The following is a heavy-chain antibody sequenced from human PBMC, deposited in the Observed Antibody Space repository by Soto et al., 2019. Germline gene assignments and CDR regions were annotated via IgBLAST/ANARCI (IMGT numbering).Heavy chain of an antibody. V-gene: IGHV3-30*03. J-gene: IGHJ4*02. CDR2: ISFDGSNT. CDR1: GFTFSSYG. CDR3: GAGQFFSDY. Sequence: GGSLRLSCAASGFTFSSYGMHRVRQAPGKGLEWVALISFDGSNTYYADSVKGRFTISRDNSQNTLYLQMHSLRAEDTSLYYCGAGQFFSDYWGQGALVTVSS. D-gene: IGHD6-19*01.